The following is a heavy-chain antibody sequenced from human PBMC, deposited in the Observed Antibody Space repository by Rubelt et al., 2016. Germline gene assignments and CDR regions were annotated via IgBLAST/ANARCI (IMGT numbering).Heavy chain of an antibody. V-gene: IGHV4-38-2*02. CDR3: ARHKDTIFTSPFDY. D-gene: IGHD2-15*01. CDR1: GYSISSGY. Sequence: QVQLQESGPGLVKPSETLSLTCTVSGYSISSGYWGWIRQPPGKGLEWIGTIYHTGSTYYNPSLKSRVTISVDTSKNQFSLRLSPVAAADPAVYYVARHKDTIFTSPFDYWGQGTLVTVSS. J-gene: IGHJ4*02. CDR2: IYHTGST.